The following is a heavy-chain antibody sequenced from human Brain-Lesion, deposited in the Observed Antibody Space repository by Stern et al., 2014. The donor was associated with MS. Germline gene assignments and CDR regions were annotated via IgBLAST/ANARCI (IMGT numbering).Heavy chain of an antibody. CDR2: NNPNPGGT. CDR1: GDIFTGSY. Sequence: VQLEESGPEVKKPGASVKVSCKASGDIFTGSYLKWGGQPPRRGLPWMVWNNPNPGGTKYDPNFQGRGTMSRETSTSHASVELSSLTSDDTAVYYCARDQRGITIFGVVTDYYYLGMDVWGQGTTVTVSS. CDR3: ARDQRGITIFGVVTDYYYLGMDV. D-gene: IGHD3-3*01. J-gene: IGHJ6*02. V-gene: IGHV1-2*02.